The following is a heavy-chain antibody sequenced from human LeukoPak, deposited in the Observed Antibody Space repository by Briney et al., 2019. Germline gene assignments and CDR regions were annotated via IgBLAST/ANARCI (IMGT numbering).Heavy chain of an antibody. CDR2: IYYSGST. D-gene: IGHD3-16*01. CDR3: ARDGVRYGMDV. CDR1: GGSISSGDYY. J-gene: IGHJ6*02. Sequence: SETLSLTCTVSGGSISSGDYYWSWIRQPPGKGLEWIGYIYYSGSTYYNPSLKSRVTKSVDTSKNQFSLKLSSVTAADTAVYYCARDGVRYGMDVWGQGTTVTVSS. V-gene: IGHV4-30-4*01.